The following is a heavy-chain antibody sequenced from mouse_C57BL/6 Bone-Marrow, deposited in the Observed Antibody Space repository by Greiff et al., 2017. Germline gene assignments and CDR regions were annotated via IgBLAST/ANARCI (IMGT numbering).Heavy chain of an antibody. J-gene: IGHJ2*01. CDR3: ARMRVITTVGYFDY. CDR1: GYTFTSYG. V-gene: IGHV1-81*01. CDR2: IYPRSGNT. D-gene: IGHD1-1*01. Sequence: VQLQQSGAELARPGASVKLSCKASGYTFTSYGISWVKQRTGQGLEWIGEIYPRSGNTYYNEKFKGQATLTADKSSSTAYMELRSLTSEDSAGYFCARMRVITTVGYFDYWGQGTTLTVSS.